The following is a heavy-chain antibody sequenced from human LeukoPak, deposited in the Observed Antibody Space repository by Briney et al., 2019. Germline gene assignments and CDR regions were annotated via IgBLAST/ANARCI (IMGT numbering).Heavy chain of an antibody. CDR1: GFTFSSYA. CDR2: ITGSGGTT. V-gene: IGHV3-23*01. D-gene: IGHD2-15*01. J-gene: IGHJ6*02. CDR3: AKDSNGGSPNTYYYYYGMDV. Sequence: PGGSLRLSCAASGFTFSSYAMSWVRQAPGKGLEWVSAITGSGGTTSYADSVKGRFTISRDNAKNSLYLQMNSLRAEDTALYYCAKDSNGGSPNTYYYYYGMDVWGQGTTVTVSS.